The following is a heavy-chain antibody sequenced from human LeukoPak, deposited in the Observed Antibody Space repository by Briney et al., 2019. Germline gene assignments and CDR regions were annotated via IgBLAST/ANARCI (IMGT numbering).Heavy chain of an antibody. Sequence: GGSLRLSCEVSGFSFSGYTIHWVRQAPGKGLEWVSGISSSGGSTYYADSVKGRFTISRDNSKNTLYLQMNSLRADDTAVYYCAKDKQQLAYFDYWGQGTLVTVSS. CDR2: ISSSGGST. J-gene: IGHJ4*02. D-gene: IGHD6-13*01. CDR3: AKDKQQLAYFDY. CDR1: GFSFSGYT. V-gene: IGHV3-23*01.